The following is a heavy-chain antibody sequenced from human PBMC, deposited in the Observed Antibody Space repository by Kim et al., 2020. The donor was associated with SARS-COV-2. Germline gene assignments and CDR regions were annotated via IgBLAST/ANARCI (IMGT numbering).Heavy chain of an antibody. CDR1: GGTFSSYA. D-gene: IGHD2-8*01. CDR2: IIPIFGTA. CDR3: AGYCTNGVCYGPGGMDV. Sequence: SVKVSCKASGGTFSSYAISWVRQAPGQGLEWMGGIIPIFGTANYAQKFQGRVTITADESTSTAYMELSSLRSEDTAVYYCAGYCTNGVCYGPGGMDVWGQGTTVTVSS. J-gene: IGHJ6*02. V-gene: IGHV1-69*13.